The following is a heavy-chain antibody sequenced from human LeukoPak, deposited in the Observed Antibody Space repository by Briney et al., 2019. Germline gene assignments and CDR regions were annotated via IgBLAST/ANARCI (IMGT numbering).Heavy chain of an antibody. V-gene: IGHV5-51*01. D-gene: IGHD1-14*01. J-gene: IGHJ3*02. CDR2: IYPGDSDT. Sequence: GESLKISCKASGYSFPDYWIGWVRQMPGKGLEWMGIIYPGDSDTRDSPSFQGQVTVSADKSINTAYLQWKSLKASDTAMYFCARHVPKPGTADALDIWGQGTMVTVSS. CDR3: ARHVPKPGTADALDI. CDR1: GYSFPDYW.